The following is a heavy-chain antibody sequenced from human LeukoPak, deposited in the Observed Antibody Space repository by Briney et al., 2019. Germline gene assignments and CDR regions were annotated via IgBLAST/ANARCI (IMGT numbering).Heavy chain of an antibody. CDR2: IYTSGST. V-gene: IGHV4-4*07. Sequence: SETLSLTCTVSGGSISNYYWNWIRQPAGKELEWIGRIYTSGSTNYNPSLKSRLTMSMDTSKNQFSLRLSSVTASDTAVYYCARASYGFGDYGFDYWGQGTLVTVSS. CDR3: ARASYGFGDYGFDY. J-gene: IGHJ4*02. D-gene: IGHD4-17*01. CDR1: GGSISNYY.